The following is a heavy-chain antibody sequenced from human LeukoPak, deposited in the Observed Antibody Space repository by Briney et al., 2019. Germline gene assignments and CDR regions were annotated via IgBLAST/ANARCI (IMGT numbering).Heavy chain of an antibody. D-gene: IGHD6-13*01. CDR3: AKDRGVYSSSWRVNYFDY. Sequence: GGSLRLSCAASGFTFDDYAMHWVRQAPGKGLEWVSGIGRNGGNIAYADSVKGRFTISRDNAKNSLYLQMNSLRAEDTALYYCAKDRGVYSSSWRVNYFDYWGQGTLVTVSS. J-gene: IGHJ4*02. CDR1: GFTFDDYA. V-gene: IGHV3-9*01. CDR2: IGRNGGNI.